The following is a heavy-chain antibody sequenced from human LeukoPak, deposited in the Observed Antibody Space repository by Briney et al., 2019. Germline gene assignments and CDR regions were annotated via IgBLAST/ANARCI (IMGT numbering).Heavy chain of an antibody. D-gene: IGHD3-3*01. Sequence: ASVKVSCKASGYTFTSYYMHWVRQAPGQGLEWMGIINPSGGSTSYAQKFQGRVTMTRDTSTGTVYMELSSLRSEDTAVYYCARVKSRPRKIKIFGVGDAFDIWGQGTMVTVSS. CDR1: GYTFTSYY. CDR2: INPSGGST. CDR3: ARVKSRPRKIKIFGVGDAFDI. V-gene: IGHV1-46*01. J-gene: IGHJ3*02.